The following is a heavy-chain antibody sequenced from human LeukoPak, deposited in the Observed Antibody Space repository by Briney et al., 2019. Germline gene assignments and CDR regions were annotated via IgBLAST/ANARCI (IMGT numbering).Heavy chain of an antibody. V-gene: IGHV1-69*04. CDR1: GGTFSSYA. Sequence: ASVKVSCKASGGTFSSYAISWVRQAPGQGLERMGRIIPILGIANYAQKFQGRVTITADKSTSTAYMELSSLRSEDTAVYYCARDLLKGFDPWGQGTLVAVSS. CDR3: ARDLLKGFDP. CDR2: IIPILGIA. J-gene: IGHJ5*02.